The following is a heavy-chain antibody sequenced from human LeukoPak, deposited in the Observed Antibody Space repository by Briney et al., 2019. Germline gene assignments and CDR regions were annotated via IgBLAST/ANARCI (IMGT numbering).Heavy chain of an antibody. V-gene: IGHV4-39*01. CDR3: ARHMVRGVIKFRLDP. J-gene: IGHJ5*02. CDR2: ISYSGST. CDR1: GDSISSSSYY. Sequence: PSETLSLTCTLSGDSISSSSYYWGWVRQPPGEGLEWIGSISYSGSTLYNPSLKSRVTIFVDMSKNQFSLKVNSVTAADTAVYYCARHMVRGVIKFRLDPWGQGTLVTVSS. D-gene: IGHD3-10*01.